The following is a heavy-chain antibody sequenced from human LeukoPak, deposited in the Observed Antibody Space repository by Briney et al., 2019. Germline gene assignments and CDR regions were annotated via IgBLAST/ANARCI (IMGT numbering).Heavy chain of an antibody. Sequence: GGSLRLSCAASGFTFSSYSMNWVRQAPGKGLEWVSSISSSSSYIYYADSVTGRFTISRDNAKNSLYLQMNSLRAEDTAAYYCARGGLPFDYWGQGTLVTVSS. V-gene: IGHV3-21*01. CDR3: ARGGLPFDY. J-gene: IGHJ4*02. D-gene: IGHD3-16*01. CDR2: ISSSSSYI. CDR1: GFTFSSYS.